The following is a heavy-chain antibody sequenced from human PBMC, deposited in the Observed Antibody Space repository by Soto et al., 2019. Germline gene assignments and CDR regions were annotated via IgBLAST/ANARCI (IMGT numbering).Heavy chain of an antibody. V-gene: IGHV4-61*01. CDR2: IYYSGST. Sequence: QVQLQESGPGLVKPSETLSLTCTVSGGSVSSGSYYWSWIRQPPGKGLEWIGYIYYSGSTNYNPPLQRRVAISVDSPKDQFSLRLSSVTAADTAVYYCARRVYYYSGSYFWCDPWGQGSLVTVSS. J-gene: IGHJ5*02. D-gene: IGHD3-10*01. CDR1: GGSVSSGSYY. CDR3: ARRVYYYSGSYFWCDP.